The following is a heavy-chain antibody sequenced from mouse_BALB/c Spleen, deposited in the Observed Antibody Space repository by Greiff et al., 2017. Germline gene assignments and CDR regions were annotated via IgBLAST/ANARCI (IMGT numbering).Heavy chain of an antibody. V-gene: IGHV5-12-1*01. Sequence: EVQGVESGGGLVKPGGSLKLSCAASGFAFSSYDMSWVRQTPEKRLEWVAYISSGGGSTYYPDTVKGRFTISRDNAKNTLYLQMSSLKSEDTAMYYCARGTTVVAKGAWFAYWGQGTLVTVSA. CDR2: ISSGGGST. CDR3: ARGTTVVAKGAWFAY. CDR1: GFAFSSYD. D-gene: IGHD1-1*01. J-gene: IGHJ3*01.